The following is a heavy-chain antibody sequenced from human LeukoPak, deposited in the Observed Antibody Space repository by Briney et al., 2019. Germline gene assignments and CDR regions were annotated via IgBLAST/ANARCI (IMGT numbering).Heavy chain of an antibody. J-gene: IGHJ3*02. Sequence: SETLSLTCTVSGGSISSSSYYWGWIRQPPGTGLEWIGSIYYSGSTYYNPSLKSRVTISVDTSKNQFSLKLSSVTAADTAVYYCAKAGVRGVRAAFDIWGQGTMVTVSS. V-gene: IGHV4-39*07. D-gene: IGHD3-10*01. CDR2: IYYSGST. CDR1: GGSISSSSYY. CDR3: AKAGVRGVRAAFDI.